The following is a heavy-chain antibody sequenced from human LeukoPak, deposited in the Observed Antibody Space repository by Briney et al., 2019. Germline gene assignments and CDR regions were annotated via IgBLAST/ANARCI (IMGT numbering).Heavy chain of an antibody. CDR3: ARARVLDAFDI. V-gene: IGHV4-59*01. CDR1: GGSISSYY. CDR2: IYYSGST. J-gene: IGHJ3*02. Sequence: SETLSLTCTVSGGSISSYYWSWIRQPPGKGLEWIGYIYYSGSTNYNPSLKSRVTISVDTSKNQFSLKLSPVTAADTAVYYCARARVLDAFDIWGQGTMVTVSS.